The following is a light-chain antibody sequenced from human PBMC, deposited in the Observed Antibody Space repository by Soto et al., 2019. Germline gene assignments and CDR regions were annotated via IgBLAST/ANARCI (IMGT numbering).Light chain of an antibody. V-gene: IGKV3-20*01. CDR1: QYVSSSY. J-gene: IGKJ1*01. CDR3: QHYGSSPWT. Sequence: EIVLTQSPGTLSLSPGERATLSCRASQYVSSSYLAWYQQKPGQAPRLLIYGASSRATGIPDRFSGSGSGTDFTLTISSLEPEDFAVYYCQHYGSSPWTFGQGTKVEIK. CDR2: GAS.